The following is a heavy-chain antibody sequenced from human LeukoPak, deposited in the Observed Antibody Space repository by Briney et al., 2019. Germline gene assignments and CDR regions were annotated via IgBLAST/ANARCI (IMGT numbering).Heavy chain of an antibody. D-gene: IGHD1-26*01. CDR3: ARSKVREDYLDY. CDR2: FYYTGST. V-gene: IGHV4-39*01. J-gene: IGHJ4*02. CDR1: GXSIDTSSYY. Sequence: PSETLSLTCGVSGXSIDTSSYYWVWIRQPPGKGLEWIGSFYYTGSTHYNPSLKSRVTVSGDTSKNQFSVRLASVTAADTAVYYCARSKVREDYLDYWGQGTLVTVSS.